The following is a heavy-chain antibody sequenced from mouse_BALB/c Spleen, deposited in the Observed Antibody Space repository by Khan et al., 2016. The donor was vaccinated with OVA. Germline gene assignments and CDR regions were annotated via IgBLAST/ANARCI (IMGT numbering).Heavy chain of an antibody. CDR1: GYTFTNYW. CDR3: ARRGLRWDFDY. V-gene: IGHV1-7*01. D-gene: IGHD1-1*01. CDR2: INPSTGYT. J-gene: IGHJ2*01. Sequence: VELVESGAELAKPGASVKMSCKASGYTFTNYWMNWVKQRPGQGLEWIGYINPSTGYTEDNQKFKDKATLTVDKSSSTAYMQLSSLTSEDSAVYYCARRGLRWDFDYWGQGTTLTVSS.